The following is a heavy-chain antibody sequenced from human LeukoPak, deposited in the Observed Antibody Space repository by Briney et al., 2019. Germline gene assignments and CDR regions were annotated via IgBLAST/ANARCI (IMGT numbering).Heavy chain of an antibody. CDR2: IYLGDSET. D-gene: IGHD6-19*01. V-gene: IGHV5-51*01. Sequence: GESLKISCQDFGYSVSNHWIGWVRQMPGKGLEWMGIIYLGDSETRYSPSFQGQVTITADKSISTAYLQWSSLKASDTAIYYCAIHPTYTRGWPLDFWGQGTLVTVSS. J-gene: IGHJ4*02. CDR3: AIHPTYTRGWPLDF. CDR1: GYSVSNHW.